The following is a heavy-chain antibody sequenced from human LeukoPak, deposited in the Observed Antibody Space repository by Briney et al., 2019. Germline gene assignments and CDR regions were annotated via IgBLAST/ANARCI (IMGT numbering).Heavy chain of an antibody. J-gene: IGHJ4*02. Sequence: PGGSLRLSCAASGFTFRNYWMGWVRQAPGKGLEWVANTKPDGSAEYYADSVRGRFTTSRDNANNLLYLQMNRLRAEDTAVYYCAKASLKAATAPFYFDYWGQGTLVTVSS. CDR2: TKPDGSAE. D-gene: IGHD6-25*01. CDR1: GFTFRNYW. CDR3: AKASLKAATAPFYFDY. V-gene: IGHV3-7*03.